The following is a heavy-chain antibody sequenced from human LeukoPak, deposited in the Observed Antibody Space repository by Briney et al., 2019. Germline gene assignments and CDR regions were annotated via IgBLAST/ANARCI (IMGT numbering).Heavy chain of an antibody. V-gene: IGHV4-34*01. J-gene: IGHJ4*02. CDR2: INHSGST. CDR3: ATKKRGYSYVHFDY. D-gene: IGHD5-18*01. CDR1: GGSFSGYY. Sequence: SETLSLTCAVYGGSFSGYYWSWIRQPPGKGLEWMGEINHSGSTNYNPSLKSRVTISVDTSKNQFSLKLSSVTAADTAVYYCATKKRGYSYVHFDYWGQGTLVTVSS.